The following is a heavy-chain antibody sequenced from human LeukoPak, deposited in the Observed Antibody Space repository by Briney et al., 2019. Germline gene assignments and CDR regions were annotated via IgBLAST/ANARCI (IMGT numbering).Heavy chain of an antibody. Sequence: ASVKVSCKASGYTFTSYDINWVRQATGQGLEWMGWMNPNSGNTGYAQKFQGRVTMTRNTSISTAYMELSSLRSEDTAVYYCARWYSSGWYRPYYYYYGMDVWGQGTTVTVSS. CDR2: MNPNSGNT. CDR3: ARWYSSGWYRPYYYYYGMDV. V-gene: IGHV1-8*01. D-gene: IGHD6-13*01. J-gene: IGHJ6*02. CDR1: GYTFTSYD.